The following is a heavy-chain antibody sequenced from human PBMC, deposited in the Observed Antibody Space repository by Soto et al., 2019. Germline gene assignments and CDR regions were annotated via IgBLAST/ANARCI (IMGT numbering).Heavy chain of an antibody. CDR2: IYYSGST. J-gene: IGHJ4*02. D-gene: IGHD2-15*01. V-gene: IGHV4-31*02. CDR1: YY. CDR3: ARAPLDCSGGSCYGLFDY. Sequence: YYWSWIRQHPGKGLEWIGYIYYSGSTYYNPSLKSRVTISVDTSKNQFSLKLSSVTAADTAVYYCARAPLDCSGGSCYGLFDYWGQGTLVTVSS.